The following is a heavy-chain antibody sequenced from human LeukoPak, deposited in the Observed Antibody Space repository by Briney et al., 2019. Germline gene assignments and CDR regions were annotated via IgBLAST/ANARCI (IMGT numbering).Heavy chain of an antibody. CDR1: GSTFSSYA. V-gene: IGHV3-23*01. CDR2: ISGSGGST. CDR3: AKELDREQWLPYYFDY. Sequence: PGGSLRLSCAASGSTFSSYAMSWVRQAPGKGLEWVSAISGSGGSTYYADSVKGRFTISRDNSKNTLYLQMNSLRAEDTAVYYCAKELDREQWLPYYFDYWGQGTLVTVSS. D-gene: IGHD6-19*01. J-gene: IGHJ4*02.